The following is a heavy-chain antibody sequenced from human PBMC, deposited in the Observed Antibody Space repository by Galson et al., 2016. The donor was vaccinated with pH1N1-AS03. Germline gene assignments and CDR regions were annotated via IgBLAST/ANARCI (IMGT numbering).Heavy chain of an antibody. CDR1: GFTFSSHD. D-gene: IGHD3-10*01. V-gene: IGHV3-13*01. CDR2: SSTASDT. Sequence: SLRLSCAGAGFTFSSHDMYWVRQPPGKGLEWVSASSTASDTYYAGSVKGRFTISRENAKNSLYLQMNSLRAGDTAVYYCARGKEGYFYGMDVWGQGTTVTVSS. J-gene: IGHJ6*02. CDR3: ARGKEGYFYGMDV.